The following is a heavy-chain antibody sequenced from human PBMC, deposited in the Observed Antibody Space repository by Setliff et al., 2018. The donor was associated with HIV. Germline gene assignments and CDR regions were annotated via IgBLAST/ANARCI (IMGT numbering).Heavy chain of an antibody. CDR3: VRDPIEGSPDYFDY. Sequence: LRLSCAATGFTFSSYVLHWVRQAPGKGLEWVAVMSTGGGIKICADSVKGRFTISRDNSRNTLFLQMNNLRPEDTATYYCVRDPIEGSPDYFDYWGQGALVTVSS. CDR2: MSTGGGIK. V-gene: IGHV3-30-3*01. CDR1: GFTFSSYV. D-gene: IGHD1-26*01. J-gene: IGHJ4*02.